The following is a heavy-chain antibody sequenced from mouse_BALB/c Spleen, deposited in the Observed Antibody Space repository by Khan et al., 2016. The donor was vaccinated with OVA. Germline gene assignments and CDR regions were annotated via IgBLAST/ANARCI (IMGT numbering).Heavy chain of an antibody. D-gene: IGHD2-4*01. V-gene: IGHV3-2*02. CDR3: ARWDYDAPNY. J-gene: IGHJ2*01. CDR1: GYSIPSDYA. Sequence: EVQLQESGPGLVKPSQSLSLTCTVTGYSIPSDYAWNWIRQFPENKLEWMGFISSIGSTSYNPSLKSRISITRDTSKNQFFLQLNSVTTEDTATYYCARWDYDAPNYWGQGTTLTVSS. CDR2: ISSIGST.